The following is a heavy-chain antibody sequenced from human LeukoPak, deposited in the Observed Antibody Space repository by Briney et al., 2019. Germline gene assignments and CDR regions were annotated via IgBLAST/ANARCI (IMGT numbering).Heavy chain of an antibody. D-gene: IGHD6-13*01. Sequence: ASVKVSCKASGGTFSSYAISWVRQAPGQGLEWMGRIIPILGIANYAQKFQGRATIAADKSTSTAYMELSSLRSEDTAVYYCARETAAGDFDYWGQGTLVTVSS. V-gene: IGHV1-69*04. CDR3: ARETAAGDFDY. CDR1: GGTFSSYA. CDR2: IIPILGIA. J-gene: IGHJ4*02.